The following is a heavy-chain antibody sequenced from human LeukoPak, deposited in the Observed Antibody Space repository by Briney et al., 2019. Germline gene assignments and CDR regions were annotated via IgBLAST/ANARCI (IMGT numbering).Heavy chain of an antibody. Sequence: GGSLRLSCAVSGFIVSSNHMNWVRQAPGKGLEWVSVIYSGGYSGGGPFYADSVKGRFTTSSDSSKNTLFLQVNSLRAEDTAVYYCARDVYGDGYNSFDYWGLGILVTASS. CDR1: GFIVSSNH. CDR3: ARDVYGDGYNSFDY. J-gene: IGHJ4*02. D-gene: IGHD5-24*01. CDR2: IYSGGYSGGGP. V-gene: IGHV3-66*01.